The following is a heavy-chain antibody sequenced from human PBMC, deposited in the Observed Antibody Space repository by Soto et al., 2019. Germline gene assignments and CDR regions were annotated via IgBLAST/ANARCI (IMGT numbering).Heavy chain of an antibody. Sequence: PGESLKISCKGSGYSFTSYWISWVRQMPGKGLEWMGRIDPSDSYTNYSPSFQGHVTISADKSISTAYLQWSSLKASDTAMYYCVRRGGRDGYNLGMDGWGQGTTVNVSS. J-gene: IGHJ6*02. D-gene: IGHD5-12*01. CDR3: VRRGGRDGYNLGMDG. V-gene: IGHV5-10-1*01. CDR2: IDPSDSYT. CDR1: GYSFTSYW.